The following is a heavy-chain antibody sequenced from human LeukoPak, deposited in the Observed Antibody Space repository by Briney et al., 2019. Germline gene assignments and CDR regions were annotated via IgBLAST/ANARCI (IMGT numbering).Heavy chain of an antibody. J-gene: IGHJ4*02. CDR3: ARDTRHYDFWSGYYDY. V-gene: IGHV3-53*01. Sequence: QSGGSLRLSCAASGFTVSSNYMSWVRQAPGNGLEWVSVIYSGGSTYYADSVKGRFTISRDNSKNTLYLQMNSLRAEDTAVYYCARDTRHYDFWSGYYDYWGQGTLVTVSS. CDR2: IYSGGST. CDR1: GFTVSSNY. D-gene: IGHD3-3*01.